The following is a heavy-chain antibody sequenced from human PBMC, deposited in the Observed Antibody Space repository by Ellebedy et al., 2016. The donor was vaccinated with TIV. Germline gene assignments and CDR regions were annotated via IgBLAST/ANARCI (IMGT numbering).Heavy chain of an antibody. V-gene: IGHV1-69*13. CDR1: GGTFSSYA. CDR3: ARHPVEYYYDSSVRGPDYGMDV. D-gene: IGHD3-22*01. Sequence: ASVKVSCKASGGTFSSYAISWVRQAPGQGLEWMGGIIPIFGTANYAQKFQGRVTITADESTSTAYMELSSLRSEDTAVYYCARHPVEYYYDSSVRGPDYGMDVWGQGTTVTVSS. CDR2: IIPIFGTA. J-gene: IGHJ6*02.